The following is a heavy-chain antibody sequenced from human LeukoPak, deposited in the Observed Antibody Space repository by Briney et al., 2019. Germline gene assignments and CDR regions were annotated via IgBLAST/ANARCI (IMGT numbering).Heavy chain of an antibody. CDR3: AASTVTTYFFDP. CDR2: INHSGST. D-gene: IGHD4-17*01. CDR1: GGSFSNYY. Sequence: SETLSLTCAAYGGSFSNYYWSWIRQPPGKGLEWIGEINHSGSTNYNPSLKSRVTISVDTSKNQFSLKLSSVTAADTAVYYCAASTVTTYFFDPWGQGTLVTVSS. V-gene: IGHV4-34*01. J-gene: IGHJ5*02.